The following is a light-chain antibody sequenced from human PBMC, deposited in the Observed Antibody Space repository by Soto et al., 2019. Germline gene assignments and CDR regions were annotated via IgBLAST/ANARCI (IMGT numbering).Light chain of an antibody. Sequence: QSVLTQPPSASGTPGQRVIISCTGTNNDVGGYNFVSWYQQLPGKAPKLMISAVSRRPSGVPDRFSGSKSGNTASLTISGLQADDEADYFCFSYTASDIGVFGGGTKLTVL. CDR2: AVS. V-gene: IGLV2-11*01. CDR3: FSYTASDIGV. J-gene: IGLJ3*02. CDR1: NNDVGGYNF.